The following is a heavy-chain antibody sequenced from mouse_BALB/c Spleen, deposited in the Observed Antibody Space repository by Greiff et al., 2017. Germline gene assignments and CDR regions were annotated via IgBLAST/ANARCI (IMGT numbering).Heavy chain of an antibody. CDR3: ARGGYDYDVGFAY. Sequence: EVQVVESGGGLVQPGGSRKLSCAASGFTFSSFGMHWVRQAPEKGLEWVAYISSGSSTIYYADTVKGRFTISRDNPKNTLFLQMTSLRSEDTAMYYCARGGYDYDVGFAYWGQGTLVTVSA. CDR1: GFTFSSFG. CDR2: ISSGSSTI. J-gene: IGHJ3*01. V-gene: IGHV5-17*02. D-gene: IGHD2-4*01.